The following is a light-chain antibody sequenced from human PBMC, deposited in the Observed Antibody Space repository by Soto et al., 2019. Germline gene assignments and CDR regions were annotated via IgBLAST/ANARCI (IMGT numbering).Light chain of an antibody. CDR1: ENVRTF. J-gene: IGKJ1*01. CDR3: HQYGGSPGT. Sequence: EVVLTQSPATLSLSPGERATLSCRASENVRTFVDWYQQKPGQAPRLLIYGASSRAPGIPDRFSGSGSGTDITLTISRLEPEDFAVYYCHQYGGSPGTLGQGTKVDI. CDR2: GAS. V-gene: IGKV3-20*01.